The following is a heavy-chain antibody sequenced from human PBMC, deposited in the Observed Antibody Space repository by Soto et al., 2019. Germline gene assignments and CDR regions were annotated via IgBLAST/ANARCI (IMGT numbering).Heavy chain of an antibody. CDR2: INHSGST. J-gene: IGHJ4*02. Sequence: QVQLQQWGAGLLKPSETLSLTCAVYGGSFSGYYWSWIRQPPGKGLEWIGEINHSGSTNYNPSLKSRVTISVDTSKNQFSLKLRSVTAADTAVYYCARGVGGDYWGQGTLVTVSS. V-gene: IGHV4-34*01. D-gene: IGHD3-3*01. CDR3: ARGVGGDY. CDR1: GGSFSGYY.